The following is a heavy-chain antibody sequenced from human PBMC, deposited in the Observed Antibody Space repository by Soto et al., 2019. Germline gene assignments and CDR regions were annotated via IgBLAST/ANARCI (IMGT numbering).Heavy chain of an antibody. V-gene: IGHV3-64*02. J-gene: IGHJ4*02. CDR3: AREGSSGPPTLRYFDA. D-gene: IGHD6-19*01. CDR1: GFTFSSYA. Sequence: EVQLVESGEGLVQPGGSLRLSCAASGFTFSSYAMHWVRQAPGKGLEYVSAISSNGGSTYYADSVNGRFTISRDNPKNLLYLQMTSLRAEDTAVYYCAREGSSGPPTLRYFDAWGQGPLVTVSS. CDR2: ISSNGGST.